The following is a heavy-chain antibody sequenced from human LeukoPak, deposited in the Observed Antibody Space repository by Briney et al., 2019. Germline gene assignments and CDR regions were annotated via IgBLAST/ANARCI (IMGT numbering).Heavy chain of an antibody. J-gene: IGHJ5*02. Sequence: SVKVSCKASGGTFSSYTISWVRQAPGQGLEWMGRIIPILGIANYAQKFQGRVTITADKSTSTAYMELSSLRSEDTAVYYCARDPPSGYCSSTSCFPWAQGTLVTVS. CDR3: ARDPPSGYCSSTSCFP. D-gene: IGHD2-2*01. CDR1: GGTFSSYT. V-gene: IGHV1-69*04. CDR2: IIPILGIA.